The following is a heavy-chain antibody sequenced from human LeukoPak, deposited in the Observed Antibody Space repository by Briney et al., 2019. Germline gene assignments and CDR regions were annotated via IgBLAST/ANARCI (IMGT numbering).Heavy chain of an antibody. J-gene: IGHJ5*02. V-gene: IGHV1-2*02. CDR3: ARGAITMVRGVISWFDP. Sequence: ASVKVSCKASGYTFTSYGISWVRQAPGQGLEWMGWINPNSGGTNYAQKFQGRVTMTRDTSISTAYMELSRLRSDDTAVYYCARGAITMVRGVISWFDPWGQGTLVTVSS. D-gene: IGHD3-10*01. CDR1: GYTFTSYG. CDR2: INPNSGGT.